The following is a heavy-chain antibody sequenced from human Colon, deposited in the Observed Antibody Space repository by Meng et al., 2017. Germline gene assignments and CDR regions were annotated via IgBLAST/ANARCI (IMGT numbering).Heavy chain of an antibody. CDR3: ARDPHDSGWSGVGDY. D-gene: IGHD6-19*01. V-gene: IGHV3-30*01. Sequence: GSGEHYADSVKGRFTISRDSSKNTLYLQVNSLKAEDTAVYYCARDPHDSGWSGVGDYWGQGTLVTVSS. J-gene: IGHJ4*02. CDR2: GSGE.